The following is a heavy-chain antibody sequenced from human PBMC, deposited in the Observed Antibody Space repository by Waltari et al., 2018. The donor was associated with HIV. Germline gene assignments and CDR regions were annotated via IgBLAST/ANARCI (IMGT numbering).Heavy chain of an antibody. CDR2: MSGTGDHT. V-gene: IGHV3-23*01. CDR1: GFSFVTYA. CDR3: ARHSSSHPYYYAMDV. Sequence: EVQLLESGGGLVQPGQSLRISCTVSGFSFVTYAMSWVRQAPGKGLEGVSAMSGTGDHTFYADSVKGRFTISRDNSKRTLYLQMNSLRAEDTALYYCARHSSSHPYYYAMDVWGQGTTVTVSS. J-gene: IGHJ6*02. D-gene: IGHD6-13*01.